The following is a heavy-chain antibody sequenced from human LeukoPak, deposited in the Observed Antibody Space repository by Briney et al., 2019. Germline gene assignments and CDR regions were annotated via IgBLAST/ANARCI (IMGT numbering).Heavy chain of an antibody. CDR3: AKIGRSSSWSKVGWFDP. CDR2: ISGSGGST. V-gene: IGHV3-23*01. CDR1: GFTFSSYA. J-gene: IGHJ5*02. D-gene: IGHD6-13*01. Sequence: PGGSLRLSCAASGFTFSSYAMSWVRQAPGKGLEWVSAISGSGGSTYYADSVKGRFTISRDNSKNTLYLQMNSLRAEDTAVCYCAKIGRSSSWSKVGWFDPWGQGTLVTVSS.